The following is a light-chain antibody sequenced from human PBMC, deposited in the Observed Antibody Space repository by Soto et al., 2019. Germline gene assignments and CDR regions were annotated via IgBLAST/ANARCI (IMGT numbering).Light chain of an antibody. J-gene: IGLJ3*02. Sequence: QSVLTQPASVSGSPGQSITISCTGTSSDVGPYNYVSWYQHHPGKAPNLLIYEVTKRPSGVSNRFSGSKSGNTASLTISGLQDEDEADYYCSSYTTSSTLVFCGGTKLTVL. CDR1: SSDVGPYNY. CDR2: EVT. V-gene: IGLV2-14*01. CDR3: SSYTTSSTLV.